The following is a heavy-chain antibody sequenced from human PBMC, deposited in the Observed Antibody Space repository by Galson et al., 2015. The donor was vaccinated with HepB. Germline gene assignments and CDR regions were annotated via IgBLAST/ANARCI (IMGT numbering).Heavy chain of an antibody. D-gene: IGHD6-13*01. CDR3: AKDRGYSNRGLYSYGMDV. Sequence: SCAASGFTFSYYDMHWVRQAPGKGLQWVAVISYDGSNKSYADSVKGRFTISRDNSKNTLYLQMNSLRAEDTAVYYCAKDRGYSNRGLYSYGMDVWGQGTTVTVSS. V-gene: IGHV3-30*18. CDR2: ISYDGSNK. J-gene: IGHJ6*02. CDR1: GFTFSYYD.